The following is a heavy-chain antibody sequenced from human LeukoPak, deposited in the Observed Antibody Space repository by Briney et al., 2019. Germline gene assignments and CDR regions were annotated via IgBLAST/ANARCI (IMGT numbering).Heavy chain of an antibody. CDR2: SSSSGSTI. CDR3: ARGSLHSAYGFDY. J-gene: IGHJ4*02. CDR1: GFTFSSYE. Sequence: GGSLRLSCAASGFTFSSYEMNWVRQAPGKGLEWVSHSSSSGSTIYYAGSVKSRFTIARDNAKNSVYLQMNSLRAEDTAVYYCARGSLHSAYGFDYWGQGTLVTVSS. V-gene: IGHV3-48*03. D-gene: IGHD5-12*01.